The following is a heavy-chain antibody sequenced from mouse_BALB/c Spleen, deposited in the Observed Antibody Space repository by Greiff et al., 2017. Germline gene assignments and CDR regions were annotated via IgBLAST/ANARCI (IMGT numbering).Heavy chain of an antibody. Sequence: QVQLQQSGAELMKPGASVKISCKATGYTFSSYWIEWVKQRPGHGLEWIGEILPGSGSTNYNEKFKGKATFTADTSSNTAYMQLSSLTSEDSAVYYCARWTQLRPPYAMDYWGQGTSVTVSS. V-gene: IGHV1-9*01. D-gene: IGHD1-1*01. J-gene: IGHJ4*01. CDR2: ILPGSGST. CDR3: ARWTQLRPPYAMDY. CDR1: GYTFSSYW.